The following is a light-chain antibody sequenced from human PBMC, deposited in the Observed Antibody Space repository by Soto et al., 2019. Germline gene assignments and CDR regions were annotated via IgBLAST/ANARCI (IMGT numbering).Light chain of an antibody. CDR1: QSVDTN. J-gene: IGKJ1*01. Sequence: EIVMTQSPATLSLSPGDTATLSCRASQSVDTNLAWYVQKPGQAPRRLMYGVSTWGTGVTARFSGSGSGTEFTLTISSLQPDDFATYYCQHYNSYSEAFGQGTKVELK. CDR3: QHYNSYSEA. CDR2: GVS. V-gene: IGKV3D-15*01.